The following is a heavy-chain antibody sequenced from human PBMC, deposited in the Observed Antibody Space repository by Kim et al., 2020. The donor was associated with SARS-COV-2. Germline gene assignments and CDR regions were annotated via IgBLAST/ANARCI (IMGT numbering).Heavy chain of an antibody. Sequence: GGSLRLSCAASGFTFSSFGMHWVRQAPGKGLEWVAVISYDGGNKYYADSVKGRFTISRDSSKNTVYLQMNSLRAEDTALYYCARGYSRIPPHGMDVWGQGTTVTVSS. CDR3: ARGYSRIPPHGMDV. CDR1: GFTFSSFG. V-gene: IGHV3-33*05. CDR2: ISYDGGNK. J-gene: IGHJ6*02. D-gene: IGHD6-13*01.